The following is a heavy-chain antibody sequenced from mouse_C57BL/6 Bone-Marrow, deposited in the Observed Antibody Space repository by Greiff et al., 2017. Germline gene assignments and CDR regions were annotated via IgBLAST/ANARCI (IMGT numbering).Heavy chain of an antibody. V-gene: IGHV8-12*01. CDR2: IYWDDDK. CDR3: ARSPYYYGSSFYYFDY. J-gene: IGHJ2*01. D-gene: IGHD1-1*01. CDR1: GFSLSTSGMG. Sequence: QVTLKESGPGILQSSQTLSLTCSFSGFSLSTSGMGVSWIRQPSGKGLEWLAHIYWDDDKRSNPSLKSRLTISKDTSRNQVFLKITSVDTADTATYYCARSPYYYGSSFYYFDYWGQGTTLTVSS.